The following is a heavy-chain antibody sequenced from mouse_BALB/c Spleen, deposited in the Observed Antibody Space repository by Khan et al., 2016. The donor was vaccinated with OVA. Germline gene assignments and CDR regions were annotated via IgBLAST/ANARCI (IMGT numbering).Heavy chain of an antibody. CDR1: GYIFTNYG. J-gene: IGHJ4*01. V-gene: IGHV9-3-1*01. CDR3: ARAVYGSGCVYAMDY. D-gene: IGHD1-1*01. Sequence: QIQLVQSGPELKQPGETVKISCKASGYIFTNYGMTWVKQAPGKGLKWMGWMNTYTGKPTYADDFKGRFAFSLDTSANTAYLQINNLKHEDTATXFCARAVYGSGCVYAMDYWGQGTSVTVSS. CDR2: MNTYTGKP.